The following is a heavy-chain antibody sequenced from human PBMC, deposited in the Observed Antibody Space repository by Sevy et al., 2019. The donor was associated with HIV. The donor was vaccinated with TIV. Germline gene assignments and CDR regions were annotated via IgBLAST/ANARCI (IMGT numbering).Heavy chain of an antibody. CDR2: INQDGCEK. Sequence: GGSLRLSCAVSGFTFSNYWMSWVRQAPGKGLECVANINQDGCEKYYLDSVKGRFFVSRDNAKNSLYLQMDSLRAEDTAVYYCARVQITGAKPDYFDYWGQGTLVTVSS. CDR3: ARVQITGAKPDYFDY. V-gene: IGHV3-7*01. CDR1: GFTFSNYW. J-gene: IGHJ4*02. D-gene: IGHD1-7*01.